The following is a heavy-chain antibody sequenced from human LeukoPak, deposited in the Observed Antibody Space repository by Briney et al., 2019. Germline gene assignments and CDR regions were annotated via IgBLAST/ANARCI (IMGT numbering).Heavy chain of an antibody. CDR2: INHSGST. D-gene: IGHD2-8*02. CDR3: ARGTVFDL. CDR1: GGSFSGYY. V-gene: IGHV4-34*01. J-gene: IGHJ2*01. Sequence: PSETQSLTCAVYGGSFSGYYWSWIRQPPGKGLEWIGEINHSGSTNYNPSLKSRVTISVDTSKNQFSLKLSSVTAADTAVYYCARGTVFDLWGRGTLVTVSS.